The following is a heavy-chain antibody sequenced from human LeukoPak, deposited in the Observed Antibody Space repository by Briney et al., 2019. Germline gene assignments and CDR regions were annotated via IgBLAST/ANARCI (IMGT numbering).Heavy chain of an antibody. D-gene: IGHD3-10*01. CDR3: ARLGSDGSGSYKDAVDI. Sequence: KPSETLSLTCTVSGGSISSSSYYWGWIRQPPGKGLEWIGSIYYSGSTNYNPSLQSRVTIYVDTSKNQFSLKLSSVTAADTAVYYCARLGSDGSGSYKDAVDIWGQGTMVTVSS. CDR2: IYYSGST. V-gene: IGHV4-39*01. CDR1: GGSISSSSYY. J-gene: IGHJ3*02.